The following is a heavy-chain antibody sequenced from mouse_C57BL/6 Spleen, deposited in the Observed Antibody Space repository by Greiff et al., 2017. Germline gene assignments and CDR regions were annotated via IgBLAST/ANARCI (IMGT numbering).Heavy chain of an antibody. D-gene: IGHD1-1*01. CDR3: ARYYYGSSLYYAMDY. CDR1: GYTFTSYW. Sequence: QVQLQQPGAELVKPGASVKLSCKASGYTFTSYWMQWVKQRPGQGLEWIGEIDPSDSYTNYNQKFKGKATLTVDKSSSTAYMQLSSLTSADSAVYYCARYYYGSSLYYAMDYWGQGTSVTVSS. CDR2: IDPSDSYT. J-gene: IGHJ4*01. V-gene: IGHV1-50*01.